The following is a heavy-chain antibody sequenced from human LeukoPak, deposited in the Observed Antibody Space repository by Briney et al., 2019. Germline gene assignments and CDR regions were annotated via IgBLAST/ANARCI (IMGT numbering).Heavy chain of an antibody. CDR3: AGGRDYYF. CDR1: GFTFEEYG. CDR2: IKWNGGST. V-gene: IGHV3-20*04. J-gene: IGHJ4*02. Sequence: PGGSLRLSCAASGFTFEEYGMSWVRQAPGKGLEWVSGIKWNGGSTDYTDSVKGRFTISRDNAKNSLYLQMNSLRADDTAVYYCAGGRDYYFWGQGTLVTVSS. D-gene: IGHD5-24*01.